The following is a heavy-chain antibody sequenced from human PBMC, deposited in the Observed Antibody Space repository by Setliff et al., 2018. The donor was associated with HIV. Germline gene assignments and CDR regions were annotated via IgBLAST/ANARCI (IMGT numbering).Heavy chain of an antibody. CDR2: ISVSNGNR. V-gene: IGHV1-18*01. CDR3: ARQLSNSLES. D-gene: IGHD1-1*01. J-gene: IGHJ4*02. Sequence: RASVKVSCKASGYTFTNFGISWVRQAPGQGLEWMGWISVSNGNRNSAQKFEGRVTMTTDRSTNTADLEVTSLRLDDTAVYYCARQLSNSLESWGQGTPVTVSS. CDR1: GYTFTNFG.